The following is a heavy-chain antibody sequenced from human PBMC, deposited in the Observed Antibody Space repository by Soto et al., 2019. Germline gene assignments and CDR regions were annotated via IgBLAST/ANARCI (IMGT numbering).Heavy chain of an antibody. CDR1: GFTFDDYA. J-gene: IGHJ4*02. Sequence: GGSLRLSCAASGFTFDDYAMHWVRQAPGKGLEWVSGISWNSGSIGYADSVKGRFTNSRDNAKNSLYLQMNSLRAEDTALYYCAKGRYSYGAPFDYWGQGTLVTVSS. CDR3: AKGRYSYGAPFDY. V-gene: IGHV3-9*01. D-gene: IGHD5-18*01. CDR2: ISWNSGSI.